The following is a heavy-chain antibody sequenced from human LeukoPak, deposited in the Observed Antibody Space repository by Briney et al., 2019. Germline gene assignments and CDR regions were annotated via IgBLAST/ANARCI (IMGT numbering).Heavy chain of an antibody. CDR3: ARDYYDSSAYGMDV. J-gene: IGHJ6*02. CDR2: IYYSGST. Sequence: SETLSLTCTVSGGSISSSSYYWGWIRQPPGKGLEWIGSIYYSGSTNYNPSLKSRVTMSADTSKNQFSLKLSSVTAAGTAVYYCARDYYDSSAYGMDVWGQGTTVTVSS. CDR1: GGSISSSSYY. D-gene: IGHD3-22*01. V-gene: IGHV4-39*07.